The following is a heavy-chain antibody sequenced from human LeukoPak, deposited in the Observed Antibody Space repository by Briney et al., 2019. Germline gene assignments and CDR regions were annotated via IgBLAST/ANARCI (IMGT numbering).Heavy chain of an antibody. CDR2: ISYDGSNK. D-gene: IGHD3-3*01. CDR3: AKDHRFWSGYLGDDAFDI. Sequence: GGSLRLSCAASGFTFSSYGMHWVRQAPGKGLEWVAVISYDGSNKYYADSVRGRFTISRDNSKNTLYLQMNSLRAEDTAVYYCAKDHRFWSGYLGDDAFDIWGQGTMVTVSS. J-gene: IGHJ3*02. V-gene: IGHV3-30*18. CDR1: GFTFSSYG.